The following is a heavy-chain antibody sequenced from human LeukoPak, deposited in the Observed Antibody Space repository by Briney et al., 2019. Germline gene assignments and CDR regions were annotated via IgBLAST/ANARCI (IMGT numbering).Heavy chain of an antibody. V-gene: IGHV6-1*01. CDR2: TYYRSKWYN. Sequence: SQTLSLTCAISGDSVSSNSAAWHWIRQSPSRGLEWLVRTYYRSKWYNDYAVSVKSRITINPDTSKNQFSLQLNSVTPEDTAVYYCARNSYIVVVPATFDYWGQGTLVTVSS. CDR3: ARNSYIVVVPATFDY. CDR1: GDSVSSNSAA. J-gene: IGHJ4*02. D-gene: IGHD2-2*01.